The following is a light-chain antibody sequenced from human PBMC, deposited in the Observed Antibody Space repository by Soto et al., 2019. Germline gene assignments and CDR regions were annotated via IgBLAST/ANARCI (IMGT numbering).Light chain of an antibody. CDR2: EVS. CDR3: SSYTSSVTLV. J-gene: IGLJ2*01. CDR1: SSDVGGYNF. Sequence: QSALTQPASVSGSPGQSITISCTGTSSDVGGYNFVSWYQQHPGKAPNLMIYEVSNRPSGVSYRFSGSKSGNTASLTISGLQAEDEADYYCSSYTSSVTLVFGGGTKVTVL. V-gene: IGLV2-14*01.